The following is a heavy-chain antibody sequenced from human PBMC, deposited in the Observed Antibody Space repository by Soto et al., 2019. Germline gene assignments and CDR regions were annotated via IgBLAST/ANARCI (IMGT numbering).Heavy chain of an antibody. V-gene: IGHV1-46*01. Sequence: ASVKVSCKASGYTFTSYYMHWVRQAPGQGLEWMGIINPSGGSTSYAQKFQGRVTMTRDMSTSTVYMELSSLRSEDTAVYYCARVHDSSGYYYEAGWFDPWGQGTLVTVSS. CDR2: INPSGGST. J-gene: IGHJ5*02. D-gene: IGHD3-22*01. CDR3: ARVHDSSGYYYEAGWFDP. CDR1: GYTFTSYY.